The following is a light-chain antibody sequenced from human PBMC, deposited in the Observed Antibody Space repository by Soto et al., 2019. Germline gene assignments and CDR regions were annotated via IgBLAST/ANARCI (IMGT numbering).Light chain of an antibody. CDR1: QDISNY. CDR2: GAS. Sequence: DIQMTQSPSSLSASVEDRVTITCQASQDISNYLNWYQQKPGKAPKLLIYGASNLQAGDPSRFSGSGSGTDFTLTISSLQPEDFATYYCQQGYITPVTFGQGTKVDIK. V-gene: IGKV1-39*01. CDR3: QQGYITPVT. J-gene: IGKJ1*01.